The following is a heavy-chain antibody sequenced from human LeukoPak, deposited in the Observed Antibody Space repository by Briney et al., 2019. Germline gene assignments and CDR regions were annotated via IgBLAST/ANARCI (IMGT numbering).Heavy chain of an antibody. J-gene: IGHJ6*02. CDR1: GYTFTSYD. Sequence: GASVKVSCKASGYTFTSYDINWVRQATGQGLEWMGWMNPNSGNTGYAQKFQGRVIMTRNTSISTAYMELSSLRSEDTAVYYCARDLSYYDSSGYLYYGMDVWGQGTTVTVSS. CDR3: ARDLSYYDSSGYLYYGMDV. D-gene: IGHD3-22*01. CDR2: MNPNSGNT. V-gene: IGHV1-8*01.